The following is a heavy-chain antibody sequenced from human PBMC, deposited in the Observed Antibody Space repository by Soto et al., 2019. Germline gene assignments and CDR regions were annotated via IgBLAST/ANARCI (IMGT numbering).Heavy chain of an antibody. Sequence: GGSLSLSCEASGFTFRSYAMHWVGQDPGKGLELVAVISYDGSNKYYADSVKGRFTISRDNSKNTLYLQMNSLRAEDTAVYYCARNSGYAFDWFDPWGQGTLVTVSS. CDR3: ARNSGYAFDWFDP. CDR1: GFTFRSYA. V-gene: IGHV3-30-3*01. J-gene: IGHJ5*02. D-gene: IGHD5-12*01. CDR2: ISYDGSNK.